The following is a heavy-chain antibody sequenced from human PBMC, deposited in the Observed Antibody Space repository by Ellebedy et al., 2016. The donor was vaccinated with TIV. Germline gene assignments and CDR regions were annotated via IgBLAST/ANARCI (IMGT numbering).Heavy chain of an antibody. D-gene: IGHD5-18*01. CDR3: ARGGEHVDTAMVFDY. CDR2: IKQDGSEK. J-gene: IGHJ4*02. V-gene: IGHV3-7*01. CDR1: GFTFSSSS. Sequence: GESLKISXAASGFTFSSSSMNWVRQAPGKGLEWVANIKQDGSEKYYVDSVKGRFTISRDNAKNSLYLQMNSLRAEDTAVYYCARGGEHVDTAMVFDYWGQGTLVTVSS.